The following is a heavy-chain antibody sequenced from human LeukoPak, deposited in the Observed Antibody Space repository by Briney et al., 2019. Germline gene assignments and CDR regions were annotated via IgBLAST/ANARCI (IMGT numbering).Heavy chain of an antibody. D-gene: IGHD3-22*01. V-gene: IGHV3-21*01. CDR1: GFSFRSFW. CDR3: ARTHDISAHYPDYWYFDL. J-gene: IGHJ2*01. CDR2: ISTSSSYI. Sequence: KAGGSLRLSCAASGFSFRSFWMSWVRQAPGKGLEWVSSISTSSSYIYYADSVKGRFTISRDNAKNSLYLQMNSLRAEDTAVYYCARTHDISAHYPDYWYFDLWGRGTLVTVSS.